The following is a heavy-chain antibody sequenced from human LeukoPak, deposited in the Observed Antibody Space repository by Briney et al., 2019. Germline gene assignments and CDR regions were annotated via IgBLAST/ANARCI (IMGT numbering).Heavy chain of an antibody. CDR2: IYYSGST. Sequence: SQTLSLTCTVSGASISRGGYYWSWIRQHPGKGLEGIGYIYYSGSTYYNPSLKSRVTISVDTSKNQCSLKLSSVAAADTAVYYCARDGGSDSYGSYYFDYWGQGTLVTVSS. V-gene: IGHV4-31*03. CDR1: GASISRGGYY. CDR3: ARDGGSDSYGSYYFDY. D-gene: IGHD5-18*01. J-gene: IGHJ4*02.